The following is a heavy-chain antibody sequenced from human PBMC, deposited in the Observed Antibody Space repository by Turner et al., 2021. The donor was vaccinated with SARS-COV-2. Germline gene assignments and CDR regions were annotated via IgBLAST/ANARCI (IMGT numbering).Heavy chain of an antibody. Sequence: EVQLVELGAGLVHPGRFLRLSCAVHGLTFSSYSMNWVRQAPGKGLEWVSYISSSSSTIYYADSVKGRFTISRDNAKSSLYLQMNSLEAEDTAVYYCARDPSKIQLWLHYYFDYWGQGTLVTVSS. CDR2: ISSSSSTI. CDR1: GLTFSSYS. J-gene: IGHJ4*02. D-gene: IGHD5-18*01. V-gene: IGHV3-48*01. CDR3: ARDPSKIQLWLHYYFDY.